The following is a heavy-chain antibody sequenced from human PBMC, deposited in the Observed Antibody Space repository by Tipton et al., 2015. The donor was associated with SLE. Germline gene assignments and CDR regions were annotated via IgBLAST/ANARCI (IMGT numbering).Heavy chain of an antibody. CDR3: AREVTKGAFDI. CDR2: IYYSGST. J-gene: IGHJ3*02. V-gene: IGHV4-59*01. Sequence: TLSLTCTVSGGSISSYYWTWIRQSPGKVLEWIGYIYYSGSTNYNPSLKSRVTISVDTSKNQFSLKLSSVTAADTAVYYCAREVTKGAFDIWGQGTMVTVSS. CDR1: GGSISSYY. D-gene: IGHD2-21*02.